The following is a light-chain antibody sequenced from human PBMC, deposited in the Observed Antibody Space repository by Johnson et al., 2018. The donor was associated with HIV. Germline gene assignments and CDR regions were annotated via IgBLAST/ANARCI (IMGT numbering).Light chain of an antibody. J-gene: IGLJ1*01. Sequence: QSVLTQPPSVSAAPGQKVTISCSGSSSNIGNNYVSWYQQLPGTAPKLLIYDNNKRPSGIPDRFSGSKSGTSATLGITGLQTGDEADYYCATWDRNLSDEVFGSGTRVTVL. V-gene: IGLV1-51*01. CDR3: ATWDRNLSDEV. CDR2: DNN. CDR1: SSNIGNNY.